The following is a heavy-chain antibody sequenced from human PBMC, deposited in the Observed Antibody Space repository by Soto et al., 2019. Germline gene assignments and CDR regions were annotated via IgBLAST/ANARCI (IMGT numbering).Heavy chain of an antibody. CDR1: GYTFTSYY. J-gene: IGHJ5*02. CDR2: INADNGNR. D-gene: IGHD2-2*01. CDR3: ARVEGVVPAAIEFDP. Sequence: ASVKVSCKASGYTFTSYYMHWVRQAPGQGLEWMGWINADNGNRQYSQKFQGRVTMTTDTSTSTAYMELRSLTSDDTAVYYCARVEGVVPAAIEFDPWGQGTLVTVS. V-gene: IGHV1-18*04.